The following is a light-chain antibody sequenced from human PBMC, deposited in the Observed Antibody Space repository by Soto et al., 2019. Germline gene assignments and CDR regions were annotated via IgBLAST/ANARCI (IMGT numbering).Light chain of an antibody. CDR1: QTISSH. J-gene: IGKJ5*01. V-gene: IGKV1-39*01. CDR3: QQSYNTPIT. CDR2: AAS. Sequence: DIQMTQSPSSLSASVGDRVIITCRASQTISSHLNWYQQKPGKAPNLLVYAASSLQSGVPSRFTGSGSGTDFTLTISSLQPEDFATYFCQQSYNTPITVGQGTRLEIK.